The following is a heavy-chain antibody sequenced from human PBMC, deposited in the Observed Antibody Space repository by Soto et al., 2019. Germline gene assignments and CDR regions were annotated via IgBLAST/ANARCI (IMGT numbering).Heavy chain of an antibody. CDR2: ISGSGGST. CDR1: GFTFSSYA. CDR3: AKDLSPYGSGSYYNRTYYYYYGMDV. J-gene: IGHJ6*02. Sequence: EVQLLESGGGLVQPGGSLRLSCAASGFTFSSYAMSWVRQAPGKGLEWVSAISGSGGSTYYADSVKGRFTISRDNSKNTLYLQMNSLRAEDTAVYYCAKDLSPYGSGSYYNRTYYYYYGMDVWGQGTTVTVSS. D-gene: IGHD3-10*01. V-gene: IGHV3-23*01.